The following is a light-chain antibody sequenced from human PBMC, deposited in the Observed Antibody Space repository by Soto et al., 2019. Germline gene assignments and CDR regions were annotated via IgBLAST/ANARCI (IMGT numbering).Light chain of an antibody. Sequence: QSVLTQPPSASGSPGQSVTISCTGTSSDVGGYNYVSWYQQQPGKAPKLMISEVSKRPSGVPDRFSGSKSGTTASLTVSGLEDEDEADYYCSSFAGNNNLVFGGGTKVTVL. V-gene: IGLV2-8*01. CDR2: EVS. CDR1: SSDVGGYNY. J-gene: IGLJ2*01. CDR3: SSFAGNNNLV.